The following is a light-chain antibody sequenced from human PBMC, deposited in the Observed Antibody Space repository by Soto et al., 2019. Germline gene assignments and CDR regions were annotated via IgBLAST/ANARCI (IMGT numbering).Light chain of an antibody. Sequence: QSALTQPASVSGSPGQSITISCAGTSSDVGGYNYVSWYQQHPGKAPKLLIYDVTNRPSGVSDPFTASQSGNTASLTISGLKAEDEADNDCTSYPSSDSYVFGTGTKLTV. CDR2: DVT. J-gene: IGLJ1*01. V-gene: IGLV2-14*03. CDR1: SSDVGGYNY. CDR3: TSYPSSDSYV.